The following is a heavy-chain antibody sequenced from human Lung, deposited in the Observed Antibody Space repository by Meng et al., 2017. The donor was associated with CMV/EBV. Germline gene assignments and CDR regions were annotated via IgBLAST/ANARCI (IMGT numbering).Heavy chain of an antibody. CDR1: GYTFTSYW. D-gene: IGHD1-26*01. J-gene: IGHJ6*02. CDR2: IYPDVSET. V-gene: IGHV5-51*01. Sequence: GGSXRLXXKASGYTFTSYWIAWVRQMPGKGLEWMGLIYPDVSETTYRPSFQGQVTISADKSTSTDYLQWSSLKVSDTAMYYCARPRFSGSYYFYGMDVWGQGTXVTVSS. CDR3: ARPRFSGSYYFYGMDV.